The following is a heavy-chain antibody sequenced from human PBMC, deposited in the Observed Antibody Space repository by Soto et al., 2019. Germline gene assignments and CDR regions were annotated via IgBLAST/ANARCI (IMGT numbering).Heavy chain of an antibody. D-gene: IGHD2-15*01. Sequence: QVQLVQSGTEVKKPGASVTVSCKTYGYTFTNYGISWVRQAPGQGPEWMGWISGYNGNTDYAQNPQGRVTMTTATSTSTAYMELRSLRSADPAVYYCASVRYCIGGSCHSKPLDYWGQGTLVTVSS. CDR1: GYTFTNYG. J-gene: IGHJ4*02. CDR2: ISGYNGNT. CDR3: ASVRYCIGGSCHSKPLDY. V-gene: IGHV1-18*01.